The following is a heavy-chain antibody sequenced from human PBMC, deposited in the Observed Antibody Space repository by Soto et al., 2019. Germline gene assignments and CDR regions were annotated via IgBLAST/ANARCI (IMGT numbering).Heavy chain of an antibody. Sequence: SETLSLTCAVSGGSISSGNWWRWVRQPPGKGLEWIGEIYHSGSTNYNPSLKSRVTISVDKSKNQFSLKLSSVTAADTAVYYCARELVVTGNWLDPWGQGTIVTVYS. CDR3: ARELVVTGNWLDP. V-gene: IGHV4-4*02. J-gene: IGHJ5*02. D-gene: IGHD2-21*02. CDR1: GGSISSGNW. CDR2: IYHSGST.